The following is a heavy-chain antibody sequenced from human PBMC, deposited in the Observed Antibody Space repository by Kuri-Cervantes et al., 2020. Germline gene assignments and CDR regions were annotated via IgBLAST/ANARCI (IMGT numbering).Heavy chain of an antibody. CDR1: GFTFSDYY. D-gene: IGHD3-22*01. J-gene: IGHJ6*02. Sequence: GESLKISCAASGFTFSDYYMSWIRQAPGKGLEWVSYISSSGSTIYYADSVKGRFTISRDNAKNSLYLQMNSLRAEDTAVYYCARDGGRGGYYNYYYYYGMDVWGQGTMVTVSS. CDR2: ISSSGSTI. V-gene: IGHV3-11*01. CDR3: ARDGGRGGYYNYYYYYGMDV.